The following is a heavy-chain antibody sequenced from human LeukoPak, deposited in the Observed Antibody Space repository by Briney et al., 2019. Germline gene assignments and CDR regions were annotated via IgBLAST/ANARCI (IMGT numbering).Heavy chain of an antibody. J-gene: IGHJ6*02. CDR3: AREIAARPYYYYYGMDV. CDR1: GYTFTSYD. Sequence: ASVKVSCKASGYTFTSYDINWVRQATGQVLEWMGWMNPNSGNTGYAQKFQGRVTMTRNTSISTAYMELSSLRSEDTAVYYCAREIAARPYYYYYGMDVWGQGTTVTVSS. D-gene: IGHD6-6*01. CDR2: MNPNSGNT. V-gene: IGHV1-8*01.